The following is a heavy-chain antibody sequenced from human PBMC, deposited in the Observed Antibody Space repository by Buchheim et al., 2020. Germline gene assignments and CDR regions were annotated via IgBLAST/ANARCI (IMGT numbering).Heavy chain of an antibody. Sequence: EVQMVDSGGGLVQPGGSLRLPCAASGFNFGAYAMNWFRQAPGRGLEWLSHIRSGSTAMYYTDSVRGRFTISRDDAKNSLYLQMDSLRDDDTAVYFCATWAFYHGVDVWGQGT. V-gene: IGHV3-48*02. CDR3: ATWAFYHGVDV. J-gene: IGHJ6*02. CDR2: IRSGSTAM. D-gene: IGHD7-27*01. CDR1: GFNFGAYA.